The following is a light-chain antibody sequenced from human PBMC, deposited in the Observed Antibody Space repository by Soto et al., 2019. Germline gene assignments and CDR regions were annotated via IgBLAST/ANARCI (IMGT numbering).Light chain of an antibody. CDR3: QQYDKWPYT. J-gene: IGKJ2*01. Sequence: EIVMTQSPATLSVSPGERATLSCRASQSVNSNLAWYQQKPGQAPRLLIYGASTRAAGIPARFSGSGSGTEFSLTISSLQSEDFAVYYCQQYDKWPYTFGQGTNLEIK. CDR2: GAS. CDR1: QSVNSN. V-gene: IGKV3-15*01.